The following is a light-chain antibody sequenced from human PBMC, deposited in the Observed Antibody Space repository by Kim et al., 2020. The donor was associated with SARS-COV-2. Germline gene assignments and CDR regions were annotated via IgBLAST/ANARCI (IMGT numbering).Light chain of an antibody. CDR3: QVWDSSSDHRV. CDR2: YDS. V-gene: IGLV3-21*04. J-gene: IGLJ2*01. CDR1: NIGSKG. Sequence: APGKTARSTCGGNNIGSKGVNWYQQKPGQAPVLVIYYDSDRHSGIPERFSGSNSGNTATLTISRVEAEDEADYYCQVWDSSSDHRVFGGGTKLTVL.